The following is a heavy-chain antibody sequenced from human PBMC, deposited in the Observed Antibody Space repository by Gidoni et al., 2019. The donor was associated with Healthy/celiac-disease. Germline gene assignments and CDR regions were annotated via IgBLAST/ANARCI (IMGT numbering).Heavy chain of an antibody. CDR2: ISGSGGST. Sequence: EVQLLESGGGLVQPGGSLSLSCAASGFTLCSYAMSWVRQGPGKGLEGVSAISGSGGSTYYTDSVKGRFTISRDNSKNTLYLQMNSLRAEDTAVYYCAKARGGAIVVVMVDYWGQGTLVTVSS. V-gene: IGHV3-23*01. CDR1: GFTLCSYA. CDR3: AKARGGAIVVVMVDY. J-gene: IGHJ4*02. D-gene: IGHD3-22*01.